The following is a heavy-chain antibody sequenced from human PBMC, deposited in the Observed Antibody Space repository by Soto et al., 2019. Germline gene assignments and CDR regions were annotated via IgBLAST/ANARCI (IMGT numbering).Heavy chain of an antibody. CDR2: ISYDGSNK. V-gene: IGHV3-30*18. J-gene: IGHJ4*02. D-gene: IGHD6-6*01. Sequence: GGSLRLSCAASGFTFHNFGMHWARQAPGKGLEWVAVISYDGSNKYYADSVKGRFTISRDNSKNTLYLQMNSLRAEDTAVYYCAKRSSSSTFDYWGQGTLVTVSS. CDR1: GFTFHNFG. CDR3: AKRSSSSTFDY.